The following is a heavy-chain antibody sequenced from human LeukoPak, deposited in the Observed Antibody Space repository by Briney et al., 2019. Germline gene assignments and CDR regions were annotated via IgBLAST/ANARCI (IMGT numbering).Heavy chain of an antibody. CDR3: ARSDWLDS. CDR2: INGNSITR. V-gene: IGHV3-48*04. J-gene: IGHJ5*01. Sequence: GGSLRLSCAASGFIFSDYNMNWVRQAPGKGLEWVSHINGNSITRYYADSVKGRFTISRDNAKNTLHLQMDSLRAEDTAVYYCARSDWLDSWGQGTLVIVSS. CDR1: GFIFSDYN.